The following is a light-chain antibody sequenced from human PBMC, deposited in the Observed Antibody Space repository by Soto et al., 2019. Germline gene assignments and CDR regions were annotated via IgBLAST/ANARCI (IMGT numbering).Light chain of an antibody. CDR3: AAWDDSLRGQWV. V-gene: IGLV1-47*02. CDR2: NNN. CDR1: SSNIGNNY. Sequence: QSVLPQPPSTSGTPVQRVTISFSGGSSNIGNNYECWYQQLPGTAHKLLICNNNRRPAGVPDRFSGSKSGTSASLAISGLRSEDEAYYYCAAWDDSLRGQWVFGGGTKVNVL. J-gene: IGLJ3*02.